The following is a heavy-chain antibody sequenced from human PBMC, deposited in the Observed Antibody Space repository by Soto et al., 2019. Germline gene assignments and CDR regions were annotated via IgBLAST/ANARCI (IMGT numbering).Heavy chain of an antibody. CDR1: GYTFTSYG. V-gene: IGHV1-46*03. CDR3: ARAGDDWAQKIDY. CDR2: INANGGST. D-gene: IGHD3-9*01. Sequence: ASVKVSCKASGYTFTSYGISWVRQAPGQGLEWMGIINANGGSTSYAQKVQGRVTMTRDTSTSTVYMELSSLRSEDTAVYYCARAGDDWAQKIDYWGQGTLVTVSS. J-gene: IGHJ4*02.